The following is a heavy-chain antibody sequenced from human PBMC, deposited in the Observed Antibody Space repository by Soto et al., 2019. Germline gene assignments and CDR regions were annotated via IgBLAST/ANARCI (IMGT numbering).Heavy chain of an antibody. CDR1: GLTGSNNF. CDR2: IYRRGDT. CDR3: ARGHGYNYVYYFDC. V-gene: IGHV3-53*04. J-gene: IGHJ4*02. Sequence: EVHMVESGGGLVQPGVSLRLSCAASGLTGSNNFMTWLRQAAGKGLEWVSVIYRRGDTYYADSVEGRFTISRNNSENTLYLQMDSLRPEDTALYYCARGHGYNYVYYFDCWGQGTMVTVSS. D-gene: IGHD5-12*01.